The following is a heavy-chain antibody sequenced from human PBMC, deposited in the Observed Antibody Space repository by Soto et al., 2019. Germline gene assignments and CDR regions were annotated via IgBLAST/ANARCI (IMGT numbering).Heavy chain of an antibody. D-gene: IGHD3-3*02. V-gene: IGHV3-53*01. CDR3: EREVSYEGAFY. CDR1: GFTVSSNY. J-gene: IGHJ4*02. Sequence: GGSLRLSCAASGFTVSSNYMSWVRQAPGKGLEWVSVIYSGGSTYYADSVKGRFTISRDNSKNTLYLQMNSLRAEDTAVYYCEREVSYEGAFYWGQAALVTVYS. CDR2: IYSGGST.